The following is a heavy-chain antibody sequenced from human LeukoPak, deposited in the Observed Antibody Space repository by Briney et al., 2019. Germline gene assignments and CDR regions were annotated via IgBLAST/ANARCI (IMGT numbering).Heavy chain of an antibody. CDR3: ASLPLSSSGNYYYGMDV. J-gene: IGHJ6*02. CDR1: GGSISSGDYY. Sequence: SQTLSLTCTVSGGSISSGDYYWSWIRQPPGKGLEWIGYIYYSGSTYYNPSLKSRVTISVDTSKNQFSLKLSSVTAADTAVYYCASLPLSSSGNYYYGMDVWGQGTTVTVSS. CDR2: IYYSGST. D-gene: IGHD6-6*01. V-gene: IGHV4-30-4*01.